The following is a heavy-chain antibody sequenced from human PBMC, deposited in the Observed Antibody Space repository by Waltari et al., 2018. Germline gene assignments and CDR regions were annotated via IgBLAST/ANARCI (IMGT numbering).Heavy chain of an antibody. Sequence: QVHLEESGPGLVKTSETLSLTCAVSGGSITSNWWRWVRQPPGKGLEWIGEIRHGGNTYYNPSLKSRVTISADSFKNQLSLRLDSTAAADTALYFCASHVSEAGTRGFDNWGQGVLVTVSS. CDR3: ASHVSEAGTRGFDN. J-gene: IGHJ4*02. CDR2: IRHGGNT. CDR1: GGSITSNW. V-gene: IGHV4-4*02. D-gene: IGHD6-19*01.